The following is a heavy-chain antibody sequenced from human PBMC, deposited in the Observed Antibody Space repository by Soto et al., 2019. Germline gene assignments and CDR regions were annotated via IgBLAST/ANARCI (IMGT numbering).Heavy chain of an antibody. V-gene: IGHV3-30*18. Sequence: LTCAASGFTFSSYGMHWVRQAPGKGLEWVAVISYDGSNKYYADSVKGRFTISRDNSKNTLYLQMNSLRAEDTAVYYCAKDFEGYCSGGSCFVPTGPYYYYGMDVWGQGTTVTVSS. CDR2: ISYDGSNK. D-gene: IGHD2-15*01. J-gene: IGHJ6*02. CDR3: AKDFEGYCSGGSCFVPTGPYYYYGMDV. CDR1: GFTFSSYG.